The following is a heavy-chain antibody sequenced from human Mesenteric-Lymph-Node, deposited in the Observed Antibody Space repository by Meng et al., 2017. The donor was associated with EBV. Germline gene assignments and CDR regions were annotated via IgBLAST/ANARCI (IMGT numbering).Heavy chain of an antibody. Sequence: QLQLVQSGVEVEKPVASVKLSCKASGYTFTNYYIHWVRQAPGQGLERMGTINPNGGTTSFSHKFQGRVAMARDTSTSTVYMELTSLRSEDTAMYYCAREGSSGSYFDYWGQGTLVTVSS. CDR1: GYTFTNYY. D-gene: IGHD3-22*01. CDR3: AREGSSGSYFDY. CDR2: INPNGGTT. J-gene: IGHJ4*02. V-gene: IGHV1-46*01.